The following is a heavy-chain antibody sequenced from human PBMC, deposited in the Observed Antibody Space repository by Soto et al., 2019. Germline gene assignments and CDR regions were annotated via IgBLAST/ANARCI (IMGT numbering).Heavy chain of an antibody. Sequence: GGSLRLSCAASGFTFSTYPMNWVRQAPGKGLEWVSGISGSGISTYYADSVKGRFTTSRDNSKNTVFLQMNSLRAEDTAVYYCAKPPVITASYYYYDMDVWGQGTTVTVSS. CDR2: ISGSGIST. V-gene: IGHV3-23*01. J-gene: IGHJ6*02. CDR1: GFTFSTYP. D-gene: IGHD4-4*01. CDR3: AKPPVITASYYYYDMDV.